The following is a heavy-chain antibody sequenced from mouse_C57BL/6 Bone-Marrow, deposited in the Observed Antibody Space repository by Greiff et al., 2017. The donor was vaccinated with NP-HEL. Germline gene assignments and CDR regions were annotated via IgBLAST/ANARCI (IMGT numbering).Heavy chain of an antibody. CDR2: IDPANGNT. Sequence: EVKLQESVAELVRPGASVKLSCTASGFNIKNTYMHWVKQRPEQGLEWIGRIDPANGNTKYAPKFQGKATITADTSSNTAYLQLSSLTSEDTAIYYCASSPSYYYGSSYWYCDVWGTGTTVTVSS. CDR3: ASSPSYYYGSSYWYCDV. J-gene: IGHJ1*03. D-gene: IGHD1-1*01. CDR1: GFNIKNTY. V-gene: IGHV14-3*01.